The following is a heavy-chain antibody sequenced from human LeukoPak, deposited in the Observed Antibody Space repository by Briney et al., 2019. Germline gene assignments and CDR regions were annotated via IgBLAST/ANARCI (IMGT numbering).Heavy chain of an antibody. CDR3: ARGLICGGDCYSWDY. D-gene: IGHD2-21*02. CDR1: GGSISSYY. V-gene: IGHV4-59*01. J-gene: IGHJ4*02. Sequence: SETLSLTCTVSGGSISSYYWSWIRQPPGKGLEWIGYIYYSGSTNYNPSLKSRVTMSVDTSKNQFPLKLNSVTAADTAVYYCARGLICGGDCYSWDYWGQGTLVTVSS. CDR2: IYYSGST.